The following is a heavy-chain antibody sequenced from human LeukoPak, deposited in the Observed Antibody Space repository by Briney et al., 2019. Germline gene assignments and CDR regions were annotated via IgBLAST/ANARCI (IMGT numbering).Heavy chain of an antibody. CDR3: ARGRLEGFLEWSYYFDY. V-gene: IGHV3-30*02. CDR2: IRYDGSNK. D-gene: IGHD3-3*01. CDR1: GFTFSSYG. Sequence: GGSLRLSCAASGFTFSSYGMHWVRQAPGKGLEWVAFIRYDGSNKYYADSVKGRFTISRDNSKNTMYLQMNSLRAEDTAVYYCARGRLEGFLEWSYYFDYWGQGTQVTVSS. J-gene: IGHJ4*02.